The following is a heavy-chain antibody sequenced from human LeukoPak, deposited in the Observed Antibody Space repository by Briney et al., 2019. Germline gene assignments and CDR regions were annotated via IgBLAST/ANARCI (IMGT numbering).Heavy chain of an antibody. D-gene: IGHD6-13*01. V-gene: IGHV3-30-3*01. CDR1: GFTFSSYA. J-gene: IGHJ4*02. CDR3: AGVRCGQQLDLLDY. CDR2: ISYDGSNK. Sequence: GGSLRLSCAASGFTFSSYAMHWVRQAPGKGLEWVAVISYDGSNKYYADSVKGRFTISRDNSKNTLYLQMNSLRAEDTAVYYWAGVRCGQQLDLLDYWAREPWSPSPQ.